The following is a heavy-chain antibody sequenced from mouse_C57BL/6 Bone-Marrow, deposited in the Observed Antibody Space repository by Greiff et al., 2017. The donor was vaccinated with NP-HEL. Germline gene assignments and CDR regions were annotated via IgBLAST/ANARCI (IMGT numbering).Heavy chain of an antibody. D-gene: IGHD2-9*01. CDR2: IYPGSGNT. V-gene: IGHV1-66*01. J-gene: IGHJ3*01. CDR1: GYSFTSYY. CDR3: ARSAYYGYDGFAY. Sequence: QVQLQQSGPELVKPGASVKISCKASGYSFTSYYIHWVKQRPGQGLEWIGWIYPGSGNTKYNEKFKGKATLTADTSSSTAYMQLSSLTSEDSAVYYCARSAYYGYDGFAYWGQGTLVTVSA.